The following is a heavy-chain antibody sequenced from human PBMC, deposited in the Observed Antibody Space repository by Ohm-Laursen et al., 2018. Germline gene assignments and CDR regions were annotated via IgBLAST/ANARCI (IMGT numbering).Heavy chain of an antibody. D-gene: IGHD3-22*01. CDR2: IKSKAAGETR. V-gene: IGHV3-15*01. J-gene: IGHJ2*01. CDR1: GFTVSDAW. CDR3: TTDEKWFPYWYFDL. Sequence: GSLRLSCTASGFTVSDAWMSWVRQAPGKGLEYVGRIKSKAAGETREYAEPVKGRFTILRDDSKNTLSLQMNSLKTEDTAVYYCTTDEKWFPYWYFDLWGRGTLVTVSS.